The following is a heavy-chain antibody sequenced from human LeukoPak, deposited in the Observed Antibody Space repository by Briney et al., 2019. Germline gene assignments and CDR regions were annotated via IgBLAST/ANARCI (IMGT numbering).Heavy chain of an antibody. D-gene: IGHD6-13*01. Sequence: AEPLAHPCDVLGGPFSGYYWRWIRQPPGKGPEWVGEIIHSGGPNYNQSLKSRVTQSVDTSKNQFSLKLSSVNAADTAVYYCARHVAAAGYYFDYWGQGTLVTVSS. CDR3: ARHVAAAGYYFDY. CDR2: IIHSGGP. CDR1: GGPFSGYY. J-gene: IGHJ4*02. V-gene: IGHV4-34*12.